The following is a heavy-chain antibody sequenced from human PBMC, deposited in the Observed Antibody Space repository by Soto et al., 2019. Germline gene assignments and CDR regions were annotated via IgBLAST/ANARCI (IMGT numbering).Heavy chain of an antibody. V-gene: IGHV3-23*01. Sequence: EVQLLESGGGLVQPGGSLRLSCAASGFTFSSYAVSWVRQAPGKGLEWVSAISGSGGSTYYADSVKGRFTISRDNSKNTLYLQINSLRAEDTAVYYCAKEPHSGLYYFDYWGQGTLVTVSS. D-gene: IGHD5-12*01. J-gene: IGHJ4*02. CDR3: AKEPHSGLYYFDY. CDR1: GFTFSSYA. CDR2: ISGSGGST.